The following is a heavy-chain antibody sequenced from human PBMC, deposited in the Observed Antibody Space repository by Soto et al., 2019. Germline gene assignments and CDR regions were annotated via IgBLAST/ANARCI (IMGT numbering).Heavy chain of an antibody. Sequence: GRSLRLSCAASAFTFSSYAMSCVRQAPGRGLEWVSAISGSGGSTYYADSVKGRFTISRGNSKITLDLQMVCLRAEDTAVYYCAKGVDSALSRPMDVWGQGTTVTVSS. CDR1: AFTFSSYA. CDR3: AKGVDSALSRPMDV. V-gene: IGHV3-23*01. D-gene: IGHD5-18*01. CDR2: ISGSGGST. J-gene: IGHJ6*02.